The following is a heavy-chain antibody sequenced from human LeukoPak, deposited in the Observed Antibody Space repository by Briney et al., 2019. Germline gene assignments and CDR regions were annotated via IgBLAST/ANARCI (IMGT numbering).Heavy chain of an antibody. D-gene: IGHD6-19*01. CDR2: IYPGDSDT. V-gene: IGHV5-51*01. J-gene: IGHJ4*02. Sequence: GESLKISYKGSGYSFTAYWIGCVRQMPGKGLEWMGIIYPGDSDTRYSPSFQGHVTISADKSISTAYLQWSSLKASDTAMYYCARHTYNNGWWGGDYWGQGTLVTVSS. CDR3: ARHTYNNGWWGGDY. CDR1: GYSFTAYW.